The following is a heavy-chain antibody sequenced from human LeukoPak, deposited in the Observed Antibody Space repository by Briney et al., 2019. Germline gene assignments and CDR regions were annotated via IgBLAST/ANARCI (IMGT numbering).Heavy chain of an antibody. CDR1: GGTFSSYA. D-gene: IGHD5-18*01. Sequence: SVKVSCKASGGTFSSYAISWVRQAPGQGLEWMGGIIPIFGTANYAQKFQGRVTITTDESTSTAYMELSSLRSEDTAVYYCASGHTLADTAMDDYYYYYMDVWGKGTTVTVSS. CDR3: ASGHTLADTAMDDYYYYYMDV. J-gene: IGHJ6*03. CDR2: IIPIFGTA. V-gene: IGHV1-69*05.